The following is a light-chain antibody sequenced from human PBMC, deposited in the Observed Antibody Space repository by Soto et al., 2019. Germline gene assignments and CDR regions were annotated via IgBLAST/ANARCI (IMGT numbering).Light chain of an antibody. CDR1: QSVSGN. J-gene: IGKJ4*01. CDR3: KEDNNWKLT. Sequence: EIVMTQSPATLSASPGERATLSCRASQSVSGNLDSYQQKPGQPPRLIIYGATTRATGISARFSGSGPGTESTLTNSSLQSEDFVVYYCKEDNNWKLTFGGGTKVEIK. V-gene: IGKV3-15*01. CDR2: GAT.